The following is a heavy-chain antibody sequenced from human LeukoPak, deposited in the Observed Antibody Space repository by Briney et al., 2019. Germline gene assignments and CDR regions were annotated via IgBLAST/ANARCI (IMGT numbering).Heavy chain of an antibody. V-gene: IGHV4-30-2*01. Sequence: SQTLSLTCAVSGGSISGGGYSWSWIRQPPGKGLEWIGYIYHSGSTYYNPSLKSRVTISVDRSKNQFSLKLSSVTAADTAVYYCARGGDYGDYTAAFDYWGQGTLVTVSS. CDR3: ARGGDYGDYTAAFDY. CDR2: IYHSGST. J-gene: IGHJ4*02. D-gene: IGHD4-17*01. CDR1: GGSISGGGYS.